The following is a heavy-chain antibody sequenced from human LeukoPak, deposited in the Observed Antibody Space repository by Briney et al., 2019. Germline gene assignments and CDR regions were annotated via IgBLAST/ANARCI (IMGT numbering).Heavy chain of an antibody. CDR2: ISSSGSTI. V-gene: IGHV3-48*03. Sequence: GGSLRLSCAASGFTFSSYEINWVRQAPGKGLEWLSYISSSGSTIYYADSVKGRFTISRDNAKNSLYLQMNSLRAEDTAVYYCARSGLSRFGFWGQGTLVTVSS. J-gene: IGHJ4*02. CDR1: GFTFSSYE. D-gene: IGHD2/OR15-2a*01. CDR3: ARSGLSRFGF.